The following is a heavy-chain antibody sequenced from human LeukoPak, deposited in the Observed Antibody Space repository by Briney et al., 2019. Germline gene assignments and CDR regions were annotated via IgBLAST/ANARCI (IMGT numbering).Heavy chain of an antibody. CDR3: ARHFSTLQYFDF. Sequence: PSETLSLTCTVSGGSISSSSYYWGWIRQPPGKGLEWIGSIYYSGSTYYNPSLKSRVTISVDTSKNQFSLKLSSVTAADTAVYYCARHFSTLQYFDFWGRGTLVTVSS. V-gene: IGHV4-39*07. D-gene: IGHD2/OR15-2a*01. J-gene: IGHJ2*01. CDR1: GGSISSSSYY. CDR2: IYYSGST.